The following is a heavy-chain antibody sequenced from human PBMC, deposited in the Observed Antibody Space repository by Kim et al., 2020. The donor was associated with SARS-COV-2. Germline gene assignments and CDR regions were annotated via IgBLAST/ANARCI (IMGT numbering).Heavy chain of an antibody. D-gene: IGHD1-26*01. Sequence: GGSLRLSCKASGFVFSAYWMYWVRQFAGKGLVWVSRIHSDGRVTNYADSVKGRFTISRDNAKDTLYLQMNSLKTEDTAVYYCARDVLYSGSHETARWGQGTLVSVSP. CDR2: IHSDGRVT. CDR3: ARDVLYSGSHETAR. J-gene: IGHJ4*02. CDR1: GFVFSAYW. V-gene: IGHV3-74*01.